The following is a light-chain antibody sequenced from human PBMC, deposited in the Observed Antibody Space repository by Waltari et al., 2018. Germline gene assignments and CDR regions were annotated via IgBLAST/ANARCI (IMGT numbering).Light chain of an antibody. Sequence: SSELTQDPAVSVALGQAVRITCQGDSLRTEYASWYQQKPGQAPVLVIYGKSNRPSGLPDRFSGSSSGNTASLTISGAQAEDEADYYCASRDSSGNHAVFGGGTKLTVL. J-gene: IGLJ2*01. CDR3: ASRDSSGNHAV. CDR2: GKS. CDR1: SLRTEY. V-gene: IGLV3-19*01.